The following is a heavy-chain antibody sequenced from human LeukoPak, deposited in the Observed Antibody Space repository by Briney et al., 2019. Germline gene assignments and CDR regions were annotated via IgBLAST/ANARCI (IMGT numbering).Heavy chain of an antibody. J-gene: IGHJ4*02. V-gene: IGHV3-23*01. Sequence: PGGSLRLSCAASGFTLSSYAMSWVRQAPGKGLEWVSAISGSGGSTYYADSVKGRFTISRDNSKNTLYLQMNSLRAEDTAVYYCAKNTITMVRGTPADYWGQGTLVTVSS. D-gene: IGHD3-10*01. CDR3: AKNTITMVRGTPADY. CDR1: GFTLSSYA. CDR2: ISGSGGST.